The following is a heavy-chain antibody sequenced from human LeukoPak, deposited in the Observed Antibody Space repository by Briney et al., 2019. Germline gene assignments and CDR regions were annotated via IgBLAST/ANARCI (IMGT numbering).Heavy chain of an antibody. Sequence: PGGSLRLSCAASGFTSSSYAMHWVRQAPGKGLEWVAVISYDGSNKYYADSVKGRFTISRDNSKNTLYLQMNSLRAEDTAVYYCARGLIDCSGGSCYLYDAFDIWGQGTMVTVSS. CDR2: ISYDGSNK. D-gene: IGHD2-15*01. J-gene: IGHJ3*02. V-gene: IGHV3-30-3*01. CDR3: ARGLIDCSGGSCYLYDAFDI. CDR1: GFTSSSYA.